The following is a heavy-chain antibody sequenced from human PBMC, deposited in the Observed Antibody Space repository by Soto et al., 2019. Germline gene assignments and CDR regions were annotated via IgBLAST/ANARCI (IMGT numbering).Heavy chain of an antibody. J-gene: IGHJ6*02. D-gene: IGHD6-19*01. CDR1: GYTFTNYG. CDR2: INTYNGNT. Sequence: ASVKVSCKASGYTFTNYGISWVRQAPGQGLEWMGWINTYNGNTNYAQKLQGRVTMTTDTSTSTAYMELRSLRSDDTAVYYCARVSTEAYLSSCWTYYYYGMDVWGQGTTVTVSS. CDR3: ARVSTEAYLSSCWTYYYYGMDV. V-gene: IGHV1-18*01.